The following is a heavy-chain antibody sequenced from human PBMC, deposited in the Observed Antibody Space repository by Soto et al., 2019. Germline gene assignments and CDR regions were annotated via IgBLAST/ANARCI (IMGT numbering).Heavy chain of an antibody. Sequence: QVQLQESGSGLVKPSQSLSLTCTVSGVSLNTADTWWSWIRQSPGKGLEFIGYYHSGGSTYYDASFRSRVIISADTPNSQFSLKLSSVTVADTAVYFCGISRQMESGNDYGLDVWGQGTTVTVSS. D-gene: IGHD1-1*01. J-gene: IGHJ6*02. CDR3: GISRQMESGNDYGLDV. V-gene: IGHV4-30-4*01. CDR2: YHSGGST. CDR1: GVSLNTADTW.